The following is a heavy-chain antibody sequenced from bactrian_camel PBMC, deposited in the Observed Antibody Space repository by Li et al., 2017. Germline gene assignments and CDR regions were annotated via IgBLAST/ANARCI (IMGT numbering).Heavy chain of an antibody. J-gene: IGHJ4*01. CDR3: VTMTSNWDFPN. Sequence: QLVESGGGSVQVGGSLRLSCVASASSPCMGWFRQAPGKGLEWVASINPGGDRTYYLDSVKGRFTISRDDAKVTHYLQMNSLKPEDTAVYLCVTMTSNWDFPNWGQGTQVTVS. V-gene: IGHV3S28*01. CDR1: ASSPC. CDR2: INPGGDRT. D-gene: IGHD4*01.